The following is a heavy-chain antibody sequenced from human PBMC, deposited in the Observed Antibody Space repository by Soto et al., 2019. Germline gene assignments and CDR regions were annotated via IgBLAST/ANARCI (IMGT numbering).Heavy chain of an antibody. J-gene: IGHJ4*02. V-gene: IGHV3-30*02. CDR3: AREGVGATTFYGYFDY. CDR1: GFRVSGFG. CDR2: LRYDGSNK. Sequence: PGGSLTLSCAAAGFRVSGFGMHWVRQAPDKGLEWVAILRYDGSNKYYADSVKGRFTISRDTSQNTLYLQIDSRRVEHTAVFYCAREGVGATTFYGYFDYWGQGILVTVSS. D-gene: IGHD1-26*01.